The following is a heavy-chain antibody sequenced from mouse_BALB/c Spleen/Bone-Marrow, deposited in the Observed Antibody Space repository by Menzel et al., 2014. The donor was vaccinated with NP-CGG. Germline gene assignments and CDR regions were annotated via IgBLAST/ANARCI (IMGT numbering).Heavy chain of an antibody. CDR3: ARLNGNYDAMDY. D-gene: IGHD2-1*01. V-gene: IGHV4-2*02. CDR1: GFDFSRYW. Sequence: EVKLVESGGGLVQPGGSLNLSCAASGFDFSRYWMSWARQAPGKGQEWIGEINPGSSTINYTPSLKDKFIISRDNAKNTLYLQMSKVRSEGTALYYCARLNGNYDAMDYWGQGTSVTVSS. CDR2: INPGSSTI. J-gene: IGHJ4*01.